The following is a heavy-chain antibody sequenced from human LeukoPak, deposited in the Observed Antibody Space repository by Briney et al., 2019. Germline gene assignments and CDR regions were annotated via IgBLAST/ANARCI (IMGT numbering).Heavy chain of an antibody. CDR3: ARSPGIAAPDY. CDR2: ISYDGSNK. V-gene: IGHV3-30-3*01. D-gene: IGHD6-13*01. Sequence: GGSLRLSCAASGFTFSSYAMHWVRQAPGKGLEWVAVISYDGSNKYYADSVKGRFTISRDNSKNTLYLQMNSLRAEDTAVNYCARSPGIAAPDYWGQGTLVTVPS. J-gene: IGHJ4*02. CDR1: GFTFSSYA.